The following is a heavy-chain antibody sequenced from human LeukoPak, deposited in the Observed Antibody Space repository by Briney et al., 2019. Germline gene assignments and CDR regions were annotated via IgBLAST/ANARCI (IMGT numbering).Heavy chain of an antibody. CDR2: IYSGGST. CDR3: ASISLRFLDY. J-gene: IGHJ4*02. V-gene: IGHV3-66*01. D-gene: IGHD3-3*01. Sequence: GGSLRLSCAASGFTVSSNYMSWVRQAPGKGLEWVSVIYSGGSTYYADSVKGRFTISRDNAKNSLYLQMNSLRAEDTAVYYCASISLRFLDYWGQGTLVTVSS. CDR1: GFTVSSNY.